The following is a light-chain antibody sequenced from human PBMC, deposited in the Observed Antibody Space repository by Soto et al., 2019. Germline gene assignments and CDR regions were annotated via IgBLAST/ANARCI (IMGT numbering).Light chain of an antibody. V-gene: IGLV1-40*01. CDR3: QSYDDSLSVHDV. CDR2: GNT. CDR1: SSNIGSTYD. J-gene: IGLJ1*01. Sequence: QSALTQPPSVSGAPGQRVTISCTGSSSNIGSTYDVQWYQQLPGTAPKLLIHGNTNRPSGVPDRFSGAKSGTSASLAITGLQADDDDDYYCQSYDDSLSVHDVFGTGTKLTVL.